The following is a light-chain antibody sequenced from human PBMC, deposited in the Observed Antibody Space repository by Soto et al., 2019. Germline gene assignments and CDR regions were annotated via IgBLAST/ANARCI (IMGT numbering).Light chain of an antibody. CDR3: QHQG. V-gene: IGKV1-5*01. J-gene: IGKJ1*01. CDR1: QNIRNW. CDR2: DAS. Sequence: NHRTHAVSSLSASLGDRLTITCRASQNIRNWLAWYQQKPGKAPNPLIYDASSLKSGVPARFSGSGSGTDFTLTLSGLQPDDFATSYCQHQGFGPGTKVDIK.